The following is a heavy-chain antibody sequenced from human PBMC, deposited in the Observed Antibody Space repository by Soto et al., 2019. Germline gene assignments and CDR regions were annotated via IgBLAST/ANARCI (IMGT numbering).Heavy chain of an antibody. CDR3: AIEYYYERSGFDY. V-gene: IGHV4-31*03. J-gene: IGHJ4*01. Sequence: QVQLQESGPGLVKPSQTLSLTCTVSGVYISSGGYYWTWIRQHPQKGLEWIGHIYYSGSTYYNPSLKSRVTVSVDTSKNQFSLKLSSVTAADTAVYYCAIEYYYERSGFDYWGHGTLVTVSS. CDR2: IYYSGST. D-gene: IGHD3-22*01. CDR1: GVYISSGGYY.